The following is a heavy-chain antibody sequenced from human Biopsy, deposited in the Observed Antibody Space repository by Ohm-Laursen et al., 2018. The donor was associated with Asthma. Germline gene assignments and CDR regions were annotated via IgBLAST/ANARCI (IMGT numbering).Heavy chain of an antibody. CDR3: ARVKDGYNFDY. D-gene: IGHD5-24*01. V-gene: IGHV4-30-2*01. J-gene: IGHJ4*02. Sequence: PSETLSLTCAVSGGSTSSGGYSWSWIRQPPGKGLEWIGYIYHSGSTYYNPSLKSRVTISVDRSKNQFSLKLSSVTAADTAVYYCARVKDGYNFDYWGQGTPVTVSS. CDR1: GGSTSSGGYS. CDR2: IYHSGST.